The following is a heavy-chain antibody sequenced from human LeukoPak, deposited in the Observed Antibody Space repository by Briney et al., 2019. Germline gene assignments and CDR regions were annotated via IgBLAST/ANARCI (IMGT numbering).Heavy chain of an antibody. J-gene: IGHJ4*02. CDR3: TRELTSGSAVGYFDY. CDR1: GYTFTIYY. V-gene: IGHV1-46*01. Sequence: ASVKVSCKASGYTFTIYYMHWVRQAPGQGLEWMGIINLSAGTTNYAQKFQGRVTMTRDTSTSTVYMELSSLKSEDTAVYYCTRELTSGSAVGYFDYWGQGTLVTVSS. CDR2: INLSAGTT. D-gene: IGHD2-15*01.